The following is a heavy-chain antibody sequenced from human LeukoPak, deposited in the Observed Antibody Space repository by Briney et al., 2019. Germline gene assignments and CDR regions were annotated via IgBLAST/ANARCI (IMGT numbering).Heavy chain of an antibody. D-gene: IGHD6-6*01. CDR2: IYSGGST. J-gene: IGHJ6*03. V-gene: IGHV3-53*01. CDR3: ARIAVEYSSSSDYYYYMDV. CDR1: GFTVSSNY. Sequence: GGSLRLSCAASGFTVSSNYMSWVRQAPGKGLEWVSVIYSGGSTYYADSVKGRFTISRDNSKSTLYLQMNSLRAEDTAVYYCARIAVEYSSSSDYYYYMDVWGKGTTVTVSS.